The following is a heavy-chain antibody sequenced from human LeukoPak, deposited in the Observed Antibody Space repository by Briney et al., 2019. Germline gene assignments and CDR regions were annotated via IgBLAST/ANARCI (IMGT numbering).Heavy chain of an antibody. J-gene: IGHJ3*02. Sequence: GGSLRLSCAASGFTFSSYSMNWVRQAPGKGLEWVSSISSSSSYIYYADSVEGRFTISRDNAKNSLYLQMNSLRAEDTAVYYCARDTSNAFDIWGQGTMVTVSS. CDR2: ISSSSSYI. CDR3: ARDTSNAFDI. CDR1: GFTFSSYS. V-gene: IGHV3-21*01.